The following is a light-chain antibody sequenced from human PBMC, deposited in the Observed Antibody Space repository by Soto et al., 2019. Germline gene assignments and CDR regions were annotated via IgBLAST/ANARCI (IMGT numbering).Light chain of an antibody. Sequence: EIVLTQSPGTLSLSPGERATLSCRASHTISSSYLVWYQQKPGQPPKVLINWASTRESGVPDRFSGSGSGADFTLTISSLQAEDVAVYYCQQYYSTPPTFGGGTKLEIK. CDR1: HTISSSY. CDR3: QQYYSTPPT. J-gene: IGKJ4*01. V-gene: IGKV4-1*01. CDR2: WAS.